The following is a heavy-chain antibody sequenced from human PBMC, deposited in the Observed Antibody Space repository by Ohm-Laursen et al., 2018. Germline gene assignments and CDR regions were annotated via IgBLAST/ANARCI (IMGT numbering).Heavy chain of an antibody. CDR3: ACRSSSSGFDY. Sequence: ASVKVSCTASGYTFTSYGISWVRQAPGQGLEWMGIINPSGGSTSYAQKFQGRVTMTRDTSTSTVYMELSSLRSEDTAVYYSACRSSSSGFDYWGQGTLVTVS. D-gene: IGHD6-6*01. CDR1: GYTFTSYG. J-gene: IGHJ4*02. CDR2: INPSGGST. V-gene: IGHV1-46*01.